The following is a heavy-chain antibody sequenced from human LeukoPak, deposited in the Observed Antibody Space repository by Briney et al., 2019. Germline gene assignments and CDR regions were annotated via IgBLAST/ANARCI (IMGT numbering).Heavy chain of an antibody. Sequence: ASVKVSCKVSGYTLTELSMHWVRQAPGKGLEWMGGFDPEDGETIYAQKFQGRVTMTEDTSTDTAYMELSSPRSEDTAVYYCATVLTMVRGVTFDYWGQGTLVTVSS. CDR3: ATVLTMVRGVTFDY. CDR1: GYTLTELS. CDR2: FDPEDGET. V-gene: IGHV1-24*01. J-gene: IGHJ4*02. D-gene: IGHD3-10*01.